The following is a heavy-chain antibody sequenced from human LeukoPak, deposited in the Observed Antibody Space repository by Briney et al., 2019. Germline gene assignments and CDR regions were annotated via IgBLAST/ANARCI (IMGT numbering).Heavy chain of an antibody. CDR1: GFTFSSYG. Sequence: PGGSLRLSCAASGFTFSSYGMHWVRQAPGKGLEWVAVISYDGSNKYYADSVKGRFTISRDNSKNTLYLQMNSLRAEDTAVYYCAKEFRGSYALDYWGQGTLVTVSS. V-gene: IGHV3-30*18. CDR2: ISYDGSNK. CDR3: AKEFRGSYALDY. D-gene: IGHD1-26*01. J-gene: IGHJ4*02.